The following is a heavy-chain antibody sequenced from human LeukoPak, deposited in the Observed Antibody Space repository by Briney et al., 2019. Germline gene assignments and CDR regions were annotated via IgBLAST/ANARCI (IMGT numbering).Heavy chain of an antibody. CDR2: INPNDGDT. CDR3: ARANFLYCSSTTCLFDY. J-gene: IGHJ4*02. V-gene: IGHV1-2*02. D-gene: IGHD2-2*01. Sequence: GASVKVSCKASGYTFTDYYMHWVGQAPGQGCEWMGWINPNDGDTNYAQKFQGRVTMTRDTSISTAHMEVSRLRSDDTAVYYCARANFLYCSSTTCLFDYWGQGTLVTVSS. CDR1: GYTFTDYY.